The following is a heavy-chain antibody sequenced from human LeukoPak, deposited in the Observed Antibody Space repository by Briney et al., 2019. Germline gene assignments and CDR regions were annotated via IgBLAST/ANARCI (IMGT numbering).Heavy chain of an antibody. CDR3: ARVLQNYYHMDV. CDR1: GVSINSHY. CDR2: IYDSGSA. Sequence: SETLSLTCTVSGVSINSHYWSWIRQPPGKGLEWIGFIYDSGSANYKSSLKSRVTMTVDTSKNQFSLKLNSVSAADTAVYYCARVLQNYYHMDVWGKGTTVTVYS. D-gene: IGHD3-3*01. V-gene: IGHV4-59*11. J-gene: IGHJ6*03.